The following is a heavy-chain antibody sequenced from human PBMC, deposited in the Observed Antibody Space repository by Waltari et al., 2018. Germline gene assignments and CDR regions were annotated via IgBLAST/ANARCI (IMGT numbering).Heavy chain of an antibody. D-gene: IGHD3-16*01. CDR1: VFTFRHYS. CDR3: AKDRGSGLYYYFDY. V-gene: IGHV3-23*01. Sequence: EVRLLESGGGSVQPGGSLSLSCAASVFTFRHYSRRWVRQAPGKGLEWVSSINAGGTDTYYADSVKGRFTISRDNSKNTLYMQMTSLRAEDTAVYYCAKDRGSGLYYYFDYWGQGTLVPVSS. CDR2: INAGGTDT. J-gene: IGHJ4*02.